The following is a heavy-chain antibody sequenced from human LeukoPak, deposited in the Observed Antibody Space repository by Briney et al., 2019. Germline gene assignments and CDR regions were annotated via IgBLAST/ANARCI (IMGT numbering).Heavy chain of an antibody. Sequence: GGSLRLSCAASGFTFRSYWMSWVRQAPGKGLEWVANIKQDGSEKYYVDSVKGRFTISRDNAKNSLYLQMNSLRAEDTAVYYCARGGMVPRLPRRYYWGQGTLVTVSS. CDR2: IKQDGSEK. V-gene: IGHV3-7*01. J-gene: IGHJ4*02. D-gene: IGHD3-3*01. CDR1: GFTFRSYW. CDR3: ARGGMVPRLPRRYY.